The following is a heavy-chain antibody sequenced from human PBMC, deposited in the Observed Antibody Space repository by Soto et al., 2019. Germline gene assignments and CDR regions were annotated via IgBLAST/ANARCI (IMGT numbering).Heavy chain of an antibody. CDR2: ISSDGTST. Sequence: EVQLVESGGGLVQPGGSLRLSCAASGFTFSSYWMHWVRQAPGKGLVWVSRISSDGTSTNNADSVKGRYTISRDNAKNTLYLQMSILRAEDTAVYYCARNWYFDLWGRGTLVTVSS. V-gene: IGHV3-74*01. CDR3: ARNWYFDL. CDR1: GFTFSSYW. J-gene: IGHJ2*01.